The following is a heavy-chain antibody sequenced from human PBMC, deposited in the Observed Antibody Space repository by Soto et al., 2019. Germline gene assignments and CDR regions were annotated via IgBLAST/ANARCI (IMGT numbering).Heavy chain of an antibody. D-gene: IGHD1-26*01. J-gene: IGHJ6*02. CDR2: FDPEDGET. CDR3: ATAGERLGYYNNGTEV. Sequence: KGLEWMGGFDPEDGETIYAQKFQGRVTMTEDTSTDTAYMELSSLRSEDTAVYYCATAGERLGYYNNGTEVWGQGTMVP. V-gene: IGHV1-24*01.